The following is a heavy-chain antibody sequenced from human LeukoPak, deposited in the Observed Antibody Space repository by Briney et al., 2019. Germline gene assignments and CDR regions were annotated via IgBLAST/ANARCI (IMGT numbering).Heavy chain of an antibody. CDR1: GGSISSYY. CDR2: IYYSGST. Sequence: KPSETLSLTCTVSGGSISSYYWSWIRQPPGKGLEWIGYIYYSGSTNYNPSLKSRVTISVDTSKNQFSLKLSSVTAADTAVYYCARATTTSAYYYYTEVWCKGTTVT. V-gene: IGHV4-59*01. CDR3: ARATTTSAYYYYTEV. J-gene: IGHJ6*03. D-gene: IGHD2-2*01.